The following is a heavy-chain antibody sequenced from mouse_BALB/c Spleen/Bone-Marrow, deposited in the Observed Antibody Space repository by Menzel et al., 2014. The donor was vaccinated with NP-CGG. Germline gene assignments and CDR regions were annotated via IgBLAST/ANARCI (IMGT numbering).Heavy chain of an antibody. Sequence: EVHLVESGPGLVKPSQTVSLTCTVTGISITTGNYRWSWIRQFPGNKLEWIGYIYYSGTITYNPSLTSRTTITRDTSXNQFFLEMNSLTAEDTATYYRARYGNYFDYWGQGTTLTVSS. J-gene: IGHJ2*01. D-gene: IGHD2-1*01. CDR2: IYYSGTI. CDR1: GISITTGNYR. CDR3: ARYGNYFDY. V-gene: IGHV3-5*02.